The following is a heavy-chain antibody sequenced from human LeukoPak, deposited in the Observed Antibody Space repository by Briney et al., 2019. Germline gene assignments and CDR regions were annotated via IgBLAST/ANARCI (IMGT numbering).Heavy chain of an antibody. V-gene: IGHV4-61*02. CDR1: GGSISSGSYY. CDR3: ARSSGYYYN. CDR2: IYTSGST. D-gene: IGHD3-22*01. Sequence: SQTLSLTCTVSGGSISSGSYYWSWIRQPAGKGLEWIGRIYTSGSTNYNPSLKSRVTISVDTSKNQFSLKLSSVTAADTAVYYCARSSGYYYNWGQGTLVTVSS. J-gene: IGHJ4*02.